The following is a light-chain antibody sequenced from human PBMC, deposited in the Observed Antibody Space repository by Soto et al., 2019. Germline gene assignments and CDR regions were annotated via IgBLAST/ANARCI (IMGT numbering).Light chain of an antibody. CDR3: QQRSNWPPIT. J-gene: IGKJ5*01. V-gene: IGKV3D-20*02. CDR1: QSVSNNY. Sequence: EIVVTQSPATLSVSPGERATLSCRASQSVSNNYLAWYQQKPGQAPRLLIYGASNRATGIPDRFSGSGSGTDFTLTISSLEPEDFAVYYCQQRSNWPPITFGQGTRLEI. CDR2: GAS.